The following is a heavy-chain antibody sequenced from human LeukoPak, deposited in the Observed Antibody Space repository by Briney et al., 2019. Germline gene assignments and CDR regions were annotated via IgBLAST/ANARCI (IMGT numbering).Heavy chain of an antibody. CDR1: GFTFSSYG. Sequence: PGGSLRLSCAASGFTFSSYGMHWVRQAPGKGLEWVAVIWYDGSNKYYADSVKGRFTISRDNSKNTLYLQMNSLRAEDTAVYYCARGRDVDTAMALDYWGQGTLVTVSS. D-gene: IGHD5-18*01. J-gene: IGHJ4*02. CDR2: IWYDGSNK. V-gene: IGHV3-33*01. CDR3: ARGRDVDTAMALDY.